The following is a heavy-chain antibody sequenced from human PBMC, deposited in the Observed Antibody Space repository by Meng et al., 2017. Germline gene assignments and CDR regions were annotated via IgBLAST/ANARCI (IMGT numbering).Heavy chain of an antibody. CDR1: GYTLTELS. Sequence: ASVKVSCKVSGYTLTELSMHWVRQAPGKGREWTGGFDPEDGETIYAQKFQGRVTMTEDTSTDTAYMELSSLRSEDTAVYYCATQYSSSWHSRNNWFDPWGQGTLVTVSS. D-gene: IGHD6-13*01. CDR3: ATQYSSSWHSRNNWFDP. J-gene: IGHJ5*02. CDR2: FDPEDGET. V-gene: IGHV1-24*01.